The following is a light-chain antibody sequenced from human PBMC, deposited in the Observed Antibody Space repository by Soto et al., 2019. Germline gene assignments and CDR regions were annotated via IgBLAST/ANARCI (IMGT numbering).Light chain of an antibody. Sequence: ENVMTQSPATLSVSPGERATLSCRASQSVRSNLAWYQQKAGQAPRLLIYGASTRATGIPARFSGSGSGTEFTLTSSSLQSVDVAVYYCQHYNSWPLTFGGGTKVEIK. CDR1: QSVRSN. V-gene: IGKV3-15*01. CDR2: GAS. CDR3: QHYNSWPLT. J-gene: IGKJ4*02.